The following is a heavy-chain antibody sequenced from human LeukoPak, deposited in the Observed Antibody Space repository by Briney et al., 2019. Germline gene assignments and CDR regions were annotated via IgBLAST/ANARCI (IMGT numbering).Heavy chain of an antibody. D-gene: IGHD6-25*01. Sequence: SETLSLTCTVSGDSIRSYYWSWIRQPPGKGLEWIGYINYSGSTTYNPSLMSRVTISVGTSKNQFSLKLSSVTAADTAVYYCARGPYVSGRPFDYWGQGTLVTVSS. CDR1: GDSIRSYY. CDR3: ARGPYVSGRPFDY. V-gene: IGHV4-59*08. J-gene: IGHJ4*02. CDR2: INYSGST.